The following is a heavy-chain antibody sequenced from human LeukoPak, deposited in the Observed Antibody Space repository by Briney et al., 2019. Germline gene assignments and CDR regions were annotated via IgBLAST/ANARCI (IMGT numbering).Heavy chain of an antibody. CDR1: GXTFSSYS. V-gene: IGHV3-23*01. D-gene: IGHD3-22*01. J-gene: IGHJ4*02. CDR3: ANGNGHYYDSSGYAY. CDR2: ITGSGGRT. Sequence: GGSLRLSCAASGXTFSSYSMNWVRQAPGKGLEWVSAITGSGGRTYYADSVQGRFTISRDNSQNTLYLQMNSLRAEDTAVYYCANGNGHYYDSSGYAYWGQGTLVTVSS.